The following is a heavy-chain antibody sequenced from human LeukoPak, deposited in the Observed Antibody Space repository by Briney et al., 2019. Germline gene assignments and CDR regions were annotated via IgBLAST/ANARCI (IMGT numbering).Heavy chain of an antibody. CDR2: IWYDGSNK. D-gene: IGHD2-15*01. Sequence: GRSLRLSCAASGFTFSSYGMHWVRQAPGKGLEWVAVIWYDGSNKYYADSVKGRFTISRDNSKNTLYLQMNSLRAEDTAVYYCAKLGYCSGGSCNWFDPWGQGTLVTVSS. J-gene: IGHJ5*02. CDR3: AKLGYCSGGSCNWFDP. V-gene: IGHV3-33*06. CDR1: GFTFSSYG.